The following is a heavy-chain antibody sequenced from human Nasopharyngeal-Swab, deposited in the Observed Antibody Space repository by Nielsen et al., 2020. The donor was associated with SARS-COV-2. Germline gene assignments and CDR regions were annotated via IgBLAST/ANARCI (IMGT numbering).Heavy chain of an antibody. CDR3: ARGLMAAAGHDY. CDR1: GGSISSYY. V-gene: IGHV4-59*12. CDR2: IYYSGST. J-gene: IGHJ4*02. Sequence: SETLSLTCTVSGGSISSYYWSWIRQPPGKGLEWIGYIYYSGSTYYNPSLKSRVTISVDTSKNQFSLKLSSVTAADTAVYYCARGLMAAAGHDYWGQGTLVTVSS. D-gene: IGHD6-13*01.